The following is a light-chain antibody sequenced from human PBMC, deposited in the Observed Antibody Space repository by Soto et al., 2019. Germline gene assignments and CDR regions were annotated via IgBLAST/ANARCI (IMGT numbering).Light chain of an antibody. J-gene: IGKJ1*01. CDR1: QSVGSN. CDR2: GAS. V-gene: IGKV3-15*01. Sequence: EIVMTQSPATLSVSPGERATLSCRASQSVGSNLAWYQQKPGQAPRLLIYGASTRATGIPARFSGSGSGTEFTLNISSLQSEDFSIYFCQHYNNWPPDRTFGQGTKVEIK. CDR3: QHYNNWPPDRT.